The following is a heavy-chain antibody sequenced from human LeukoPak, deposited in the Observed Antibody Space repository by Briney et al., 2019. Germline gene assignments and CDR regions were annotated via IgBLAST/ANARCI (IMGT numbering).Heavy chain of an antibody. CDR1: GGSISSYY. D-gene: IGHD5-24*01. V-gene: IGHV4-59*01. CDR2: INYSGST. CDR3: ARGTDERWLQWGNYYMDV. Sequence: PSETLSLTCTVSGGSISSYYWSWIRQPPGRGLEWIGYINYSGSTNYNPSPKSRVTISVDTSKNQFSLKLSSVTAADTAVYYCARGTDERWLQWGNYYMDVWGKGTTVTVSS. J-gene: IGHJ6*03.